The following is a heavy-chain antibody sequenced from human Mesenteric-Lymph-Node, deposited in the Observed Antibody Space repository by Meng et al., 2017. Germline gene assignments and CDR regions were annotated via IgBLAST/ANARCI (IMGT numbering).Heavy chain of an antibody. Sequence: SETLSLTCTVSGGSISSYYWSWIRQPAGKGLEWIGYIYYSGSTNYNPSLKSRVTISVDTSKNQFSLKLSSVTAADTAVYYCARGYYYGSGSFTYYYYGMDVWGQGTTVTVSS. CDR3: ARGYYYGSGSFTYYYYGMDV. CDR2: IYYSGST. V-gene: IGHV4-59*01. CDR1: GGSISSYY. D-gene: IGHD3-10*01. J-gene: IGHJ6*02.